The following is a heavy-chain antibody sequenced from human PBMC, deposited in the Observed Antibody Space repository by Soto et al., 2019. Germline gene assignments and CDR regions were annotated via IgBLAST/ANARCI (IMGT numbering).Heavy chain of an antibody. CDR3: ARVRIVGASEIDF. J-gene: IGHJ4*02. CDR2: ISGYNGDI. Sequence: ASVKVSCKASGYTFNRHGITWVRQAPGQGLEWMGWISGYNGDINYEQKFQGRVTLSSDTLTSTVYLELKSLRFDDTAVYYCARVRIVGASEIDFWGQGTLVTVSS. D-gene: IGHD1-26*01. V-gene: IGHV1-18*04. CDR1: GYTFNRHG.